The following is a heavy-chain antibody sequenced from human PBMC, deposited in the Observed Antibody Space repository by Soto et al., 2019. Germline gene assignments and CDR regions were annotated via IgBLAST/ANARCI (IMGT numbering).Heavy chain of an antibody. D-gene: IGHD2-15*01. CDR3: ARLLSPPGRGAYYFDY. CDR1: GGSISSYY. J-gene: IGHJ4*02. Sequence: SETLSLTCTVSGGSISSYYWSWIRQPPGKGLEWIGYIYYSGSTNYNPSLKSRVTISVDTSKNQFSLKLSSVTAADTAVYYCARLLSPPGRGAYYFDYWGQGTLVTVSS. CDR2: IYYSGST. V-gene: IGHV4-59*08.